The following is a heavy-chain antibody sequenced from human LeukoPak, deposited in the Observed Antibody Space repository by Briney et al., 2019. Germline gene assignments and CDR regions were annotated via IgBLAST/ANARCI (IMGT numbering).Heavy chain of an antibody. CDR2: IWYDGSNK. Sequence: GGSLRLSCAASGFTFSSYGMHWVRQAPGKGLEWVAVIWYDGSNKYYADSVKGRFTISRDNSKNTLYLQMNSLRAEDTAVYYCAKAGAGSRGYSYGWNYYYYYYMDVWGEGTTVTVSS. V-gene: IGHV3-33*06. J-gene: IGHJ6*03. D-gene: IGHD5-18*01. CDR1: GFTFSSYG. CDR3: AKAGAGSRGYSYGWNYYYYYYMDV.